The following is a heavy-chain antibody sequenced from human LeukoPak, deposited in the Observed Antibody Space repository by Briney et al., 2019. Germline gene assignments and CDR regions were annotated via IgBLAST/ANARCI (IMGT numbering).Heavy chain of an antibody. V-gene: IGHV3-48*04. CDR2: ISTSSGTM. CDR3: AREGSAADDFDY. Sequence: GGSLRLSCAAPGFTFSTYSMSWVRQAPGKGLEWVSYISTSSGTMYYAGSVKGRFTISRDNAQNSLYLQMNSLTAEDTAVYYCAREGSAADDFDYWGQGTLVTVSS. J-gene: IGHJ4*02. D-gene: IGHD2-2*01. CDR1: GFTFSTYS.